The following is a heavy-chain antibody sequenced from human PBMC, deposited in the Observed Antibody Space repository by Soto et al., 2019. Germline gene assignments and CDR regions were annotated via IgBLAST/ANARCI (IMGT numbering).Heavy chain of an antibody. V-gene: IGHV4-30-4*01. J-gene: IGHJ4*02. D-gene: IGHD3-16*01. Sequence: KPSETLSLTCTVSGGSTSSDNYWSWIRQPPGKGLEWIGHIYYSGNTDYNPSLKSRLAISIDTSKNQFSLKLGSVTAADTAVYFCAREGGESSDGLYYFDSWGQGSLVTVPQ. CDR2: IYYSGNT. CDR1: GGSTSSDNY. CDR3: AREGGESSDGLYYFDS.